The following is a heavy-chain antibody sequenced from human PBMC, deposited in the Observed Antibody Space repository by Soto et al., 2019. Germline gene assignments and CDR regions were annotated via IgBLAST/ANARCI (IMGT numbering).Heavy chain of an antibody. CDR2: ISYDGSNK. V-gene: IGHV3-30*18. Sequence: VQLVESGGGVVQPGRSLRLSCAASGFTFSSYGMHWVRQAPGKGLEWVAVISYDGSNKYYADSVKGRFTISRDNSKNTLYLQMNSLRAEDTAVYYCAKDRQLAHYYYYGMDVWGQGTTVTVSS. D-gene: IGHD6-6*01. CDR3: AKDRQLAHYYYYGMDV. J-gene: IGHJ6*02. CDR1: GFTFSSYG.